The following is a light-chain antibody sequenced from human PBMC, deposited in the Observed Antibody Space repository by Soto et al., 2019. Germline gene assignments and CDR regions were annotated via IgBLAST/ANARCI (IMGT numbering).Light chain of an antibody. V-gene: IGKV3-11*01. J-gene: IGKJ4*01. CDR3: QQRSSCPLT. CDR1: QSVGGY. CDR2: DAS. Sequence: EIVLTQSPASLSLSPGESATLSCRASQSVGGYLAWYQQKPGRAPRLLIYDASNRATGIPVRFSGSGSGTDFTLTISSLEPEDFAVYYCQQRSSCPLTFGGGTKVDIK.